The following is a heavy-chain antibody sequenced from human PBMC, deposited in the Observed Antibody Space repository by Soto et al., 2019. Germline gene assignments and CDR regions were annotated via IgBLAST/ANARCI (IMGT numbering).Heavy chain of an antibody. Sequence: PGGSLRLSCAASGFTFSNYDMSWVRKAPGKGLEWVSYISSGSSTIYYADSVKGRFTISRDNAKNSLYLQMDSLRDEDTAVYYCARDARYAFDHWGQGTLVTVSS. CDR3: ARDARYAFDH. CDR2: ISSGSSTI. V-gene: IGHV3-48*02. J-gene: IGHJ4*02. CDR1: GFTFSNYD. D-gene: IGHD2-8*01.